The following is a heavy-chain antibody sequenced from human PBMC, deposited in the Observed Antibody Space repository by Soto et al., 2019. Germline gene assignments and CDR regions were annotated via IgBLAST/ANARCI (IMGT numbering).Heavy chain of an antibody. CDR1: GFTFSSYA. CDR3: AKYKIPRIFGVVLSPVLFGY. D-gene: IGHD3-3*01. Sequence: EVQLLESGGGLVQPGGSLRLSCAASGFTFSSYAISWVRQAPWKGLAWLSAIIGIGGSTYYADSVKGRFTISRDNSKNTLYLQRNSLRAEDTAVYYCAKYKIPRIFGVVLSPVLFGYWGQGTLVPVSS. V-gene: IGHV3-23*01. J-gene: IGHJ4*02. CDR2: IIGIGGST.